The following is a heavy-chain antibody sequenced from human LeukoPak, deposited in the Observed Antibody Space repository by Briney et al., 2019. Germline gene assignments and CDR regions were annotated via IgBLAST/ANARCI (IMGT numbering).Heavy chain of an antibody. CDR2: IRQDGSAK. CDR3: APPPIAATGN. J-gene: IGHJ4*02. D-gene: IGHD6-13*01. Sequence: GGSLRLSCEASGFTFSSYWMSWVRQAPGKGLEWVATIRQDGSAKNYVDSVKGRFTISRDNAKKSLYLQMNSLRAEDTAVYYCAPPPIAATGNWGQGTLVTVSS. CDR1: GFTFSSYW. V-gene: IGHV3-7*03.